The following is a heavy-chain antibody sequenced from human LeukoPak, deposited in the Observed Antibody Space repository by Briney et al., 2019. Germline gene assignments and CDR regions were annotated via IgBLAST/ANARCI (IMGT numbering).Heavy chain of an antibody. CDR3: ASEEGYCSSTSCYYTENDAFDI. J-gene: IGHJ3*02. D-gene: IGHD2-2*01. V-gene: IGHV4-39*01. CDR1: GGSISSSSYY. Sequence: SETLSLTCTVSGGSISSSSYYWGWIRQPPGKGLEWIGSIYYSGSTYYNPSLKSRVTISVDTSKSQFSLKLSSVTAADTAVYYCASEEGYCSSTSCYYTENDAFDIWGQGTMVTVSS. CDR2: IYYSGST.